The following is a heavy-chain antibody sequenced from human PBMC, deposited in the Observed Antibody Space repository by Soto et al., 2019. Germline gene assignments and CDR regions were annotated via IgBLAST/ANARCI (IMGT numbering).Heavy chain of an antibody. CDR3: ARGPRITIFGVVIRGYYFDY. CDR1: GGSFSGYY. D-gene: IGHD3-3*01. J-gene: IGHJ4*02. Sequence: QVQLQQWGAGLLKPSETLSLTCAVYGGSFSGYYWSWIRQPPGKGLEWLGEINHSGSTNYNPSLKSRVTISVDTSKNQFSLKLSSVTAADTAVYYCARGPRITIFGVVIRGYYFDYWGQGTLVTVSS. V-gene: IGHV4-34*01. CDR2: INHSGST.